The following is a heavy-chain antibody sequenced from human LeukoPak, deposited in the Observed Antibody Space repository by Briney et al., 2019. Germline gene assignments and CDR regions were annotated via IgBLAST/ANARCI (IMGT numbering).Heavy chain of an antibody. D-gene: IGHD3-3*01. J-gene: IGHJ6*02. CDR3: ARESNLSDDFWSGYYGSYYYYGMDV. Sequence: GGSLRLSCAASGFTFSSYSMNWVRQAPGKGLEWVSSISSSSSYIYYADSEKGRFTISRDNAKNSLYLQMNSLRAEDTAVYYCARESNLSDDFWSGYYGSYYYYGMDVWGHGTTVTVSS. CDR2: ISSSSSYI. CDR1: GFTFSSYS. V-gene: IGHV3-21*01.